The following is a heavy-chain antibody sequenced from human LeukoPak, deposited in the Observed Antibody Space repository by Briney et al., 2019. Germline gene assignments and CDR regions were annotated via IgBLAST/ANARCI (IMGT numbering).Heavy chain of an antibody. D-gene: IGHD3-16*01. CDR2: ISSRSTYI. Sequence: PGGSLGLSCAASGFTFSDYYMSWIRQAPGKGLEWVSSISSRSTYIYHADSVKGRFTISRDNAKNSLFLQMNSLRAEDTAVYFCAKSTRAVMAMMDVWGKGTTVTVSS. CDR1: GFTFSDYY. J-gene: IGHJ6*04. V-gene: IGHV3-11*06. CDR3: AKSTRAVMAMMDV.